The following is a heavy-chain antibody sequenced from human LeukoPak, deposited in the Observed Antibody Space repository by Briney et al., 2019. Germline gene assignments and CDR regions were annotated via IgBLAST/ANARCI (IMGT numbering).Heavy chain of an antibody. V-gene: IGHV4-34*01. Sequence: PSETLSLTCAVYGGSFSGYYWSWIRQPPGKGLEWIGEINHSGSTNYNPSLKSRVTISVDTSKNQFSLKLSSVTAADTAVYYCARGRGYTVTRYNWFDPWGQGTLVTVSS. CDR2: INHSGST. CDR1: GGSFSGYY. CDR3: ARGRGYTVTRYNWFDP. D-gene: IGHD4-17*01. J-gene: IGHJ5*02.